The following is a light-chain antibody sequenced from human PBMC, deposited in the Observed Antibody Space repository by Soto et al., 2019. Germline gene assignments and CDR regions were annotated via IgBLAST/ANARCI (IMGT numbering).Light chain of an antibody. CDR1: SSDVRGYKY. Sequence: QSALTQPASVSGSPGQSITISCTGTSSDVRGYKYVSWYQQHPGKAPKLIIHEVSSRPSGVSSRFSGSKSGNTASLTISGLQAEDEADYYCSSYTSSATLVFGVGTKLTVL. CDR2: EVS. J-gene: IGLJ2*01. V-gene: IGLV2-14*01. CDR3: SSYTSSATLV.